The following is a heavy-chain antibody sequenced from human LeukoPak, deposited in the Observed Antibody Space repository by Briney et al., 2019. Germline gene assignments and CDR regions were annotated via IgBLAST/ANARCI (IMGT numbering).Heavy chain of an antibody. V-gene: IGHV1-69*04. CDR2: IIPILGIA. Sequence: GSSVKVSCKASGGTFSSYAISWVRQAPGQGLEWMGRIIPILGIANYAQKFQGRVTITADKSTSTAYMELRSLRSDDTAVYYCARLLGIAAADWFDPWGQGTLVTVSS. CDR3: ARLLGIAAADWFDP. D-gene: IGHD6-13*01. J-gene: IGHJ5*02. CDR1: GGTFSSYA.